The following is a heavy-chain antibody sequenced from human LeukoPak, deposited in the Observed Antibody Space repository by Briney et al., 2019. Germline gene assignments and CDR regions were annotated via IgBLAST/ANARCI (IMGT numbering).Heavy chain of an antibody. CDR2: IIPILGIA. CDR3: ARERPDYYYGMDV. Sequence: ASVKVSCKASGGTFSSYAISWVRQAPGQGLEWMGRIIPILGIANYAQKFQGRVTITADKSTSTAYMELSSLRSEDTAVYYWARERPDYYYGMDVWGQGTTVTVSS. CDR1: GGTFSSYA. V-gene: IGHV1-69*04. J-gene: IGHJ6*02.